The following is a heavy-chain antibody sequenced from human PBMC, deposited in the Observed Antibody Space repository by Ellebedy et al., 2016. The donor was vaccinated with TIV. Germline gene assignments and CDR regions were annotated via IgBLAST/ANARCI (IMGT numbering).Heavy chain of an antibody. CDR2: IVPIFGTA. Sequence: ASVKVSCKASGGTFSRYAISWVRQAPGQGLEWMGGIVPIFGTAYYARKFQGRVTITADKPPNTVYMELSSLRSEGTAVYYCAGKVVRGVITTLDSWGQGTLVAVSS. D-gene: IGHD3-10*01. CDR1: GGTFSRYA. CDR3: AGKVVRGVITTLDS. J-gene: IGHJ4*02. V-gene: IGHV1-69*06.